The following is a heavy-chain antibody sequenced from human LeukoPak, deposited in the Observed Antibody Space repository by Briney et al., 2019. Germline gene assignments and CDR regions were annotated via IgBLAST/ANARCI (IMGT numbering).Heavy chain of an antibody. J-gene: IGHJ4*02. CDR1: GFTFSSHA. CDR2: IGGLGGST. D-gene: IGHD3-3*01. CDR3: ARDPGVVAFHYFDY. V-gene: IGHV3-23*01. Sequence: GGSLRLSCAASGFTFSSHAMGWVRQAPGKGLEWVSGIGGLGGSTYYAGSVKGRFTISRDNSQNTLYLLMNSLRAGDTAVYYCARDPGVVAFHYFDYWGQGSLVTVSS.